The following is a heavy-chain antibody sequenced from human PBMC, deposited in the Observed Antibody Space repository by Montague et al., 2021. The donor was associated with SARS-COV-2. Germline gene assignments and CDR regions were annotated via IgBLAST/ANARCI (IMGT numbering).Heavy chain of an antibody. Sequence: SETLSLTCTVSGGSVSSYYWSWIRQSPGKGLQWLGYIYYSGSTDYNPSLKSRVTMSVDTSKNQPSLRLNSVTTADTAVYFCARAGGFYDYWSGYSSSADFFDPWGQGILVTVSS. CDR3: ARAGGFYDYWSGYSSSADFFDP. V-gene: IGHV4-59*02. CDR2: IYYSGST. CDR1: GGSVSSYY. D-gene: IGHD3-3*01. J-gene: IGHJ5*02.